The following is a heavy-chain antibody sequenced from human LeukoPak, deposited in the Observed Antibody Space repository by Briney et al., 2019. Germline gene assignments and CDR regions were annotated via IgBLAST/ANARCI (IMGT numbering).Heavy chain of an antibody. CDR2: IYYSGST. J-gene: IGHJ4*02. Sequence: SETLSLTCTVSGGSISSSSYYWSWIRQPPGKGLEWIGYIYYSGSTNYNPSLKSRVTISVDTSKNQFSLKLSSVTAADTAVYYCARGVVPAAPGYWGQGTLVTVSS. CDR3: ARGVVPAAPGY. D-gene: IGHD2-2*01. CDR1: GGSISSSSYY. V-gene: IGHV4-61*01.